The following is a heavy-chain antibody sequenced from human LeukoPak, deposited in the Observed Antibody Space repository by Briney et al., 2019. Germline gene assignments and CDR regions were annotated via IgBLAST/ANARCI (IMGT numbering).Heavy chain of an antibody. V-gene: IGHV3-30*04. CDR1: GFTFSSYA. J-gene: IGHJ6*03. D-gene: IGHD6-19*01. Sequence: PGGSLRLSCAASGFTFSSYAMHWVRQAPGKGLEWVAVISYDGSNKYYADSVKGRFTISRDNSKNTLYLQMNSLRAEDTAVYYCAREQPYFRGGIAVAGTHRNYYYYYMDVWGKGTTVTISS. CDR2: ISYDGSNK. CDR3: AREQPYFRGGIAVAGTHRNYYYYYMDV.